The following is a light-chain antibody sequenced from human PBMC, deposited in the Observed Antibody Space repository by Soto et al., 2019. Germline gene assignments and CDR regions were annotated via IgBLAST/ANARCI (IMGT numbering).Light chain of an antibody. V-gene: IGLV2-14*01. CDR1: SSDVGAYNY. Sequence: QSALTQPASVSGSPGQSITISCTGTSSDVGAYNYVSWYQQHPGKAPKLMIYEVNTRPSGVSNRFSGSKSGNTASLTISGLQAEDEADYYCSSYTSSSSYVFGPGTKLTVL. J-gene: IGLJ1*01. CDR2: EVN. CDR3: SSYTSSSSYV.